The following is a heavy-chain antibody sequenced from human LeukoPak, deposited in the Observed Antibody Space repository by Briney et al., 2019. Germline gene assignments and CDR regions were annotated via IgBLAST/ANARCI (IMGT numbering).Heavy chain of an antibody. CDR2: ISGSAGST. Sequence: GGSLRLSCAASGFTFSSYAMSWVRQAPGKGLEWVSAISGSAGSTYYADSVKGRFTISRDNSKNTLYLQMNSLRAEDTAVYYCARAEYSSSPPFDYWGQGTLVTVSS. CDR3: ARAEYSSSPPFDY. J-gene: IGHJ4*02. V-gene: IGHV3-23*01. CDR1: GFTFSSYA. D-gene: IGHD6-6*01.